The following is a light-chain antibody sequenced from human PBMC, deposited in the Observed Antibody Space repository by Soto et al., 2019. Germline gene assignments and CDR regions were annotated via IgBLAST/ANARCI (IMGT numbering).Light chain of an antibody. V-gene: IGKV1-33*01. J-gene: IGKJ3*01. CDR3: QQYDNLPPFT. Sequence: DIQMTQSPSSLSASVGDRVTITCQASQDISNYLNWYQQKPGKAPKLLIYDASNLETGVPSRFSGSESGTDFTFTISSLQTEDIATYYCQQYDNLPPFTFGPGTKVDIK. CDR1: QDISNY. CDR2: DAS.